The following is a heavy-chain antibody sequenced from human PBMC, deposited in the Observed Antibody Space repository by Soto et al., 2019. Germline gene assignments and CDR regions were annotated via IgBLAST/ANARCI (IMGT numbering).Heavy chain of an antibody. CDR3: ASPYYDILTGYYSAHYYGMDV. CDR1: GGTFSSYA. V-gene: IGHV1-69*01. D-gene: IGHD3-9*01. CDR2: IIPIFGTA. Sequence: QVQLVQSGAEVKKPGSSVKVSCKASGGTFSSYAISWVRQAPGQGLEWMGGIIPIFGTANYAQKFQGRVTITADESTSKAYMELSSLRSEDTAVYYCASPYYDILTGYYSAHYYGMDVWGQGTTVTVSS. J-gene: IGHJ6*02.